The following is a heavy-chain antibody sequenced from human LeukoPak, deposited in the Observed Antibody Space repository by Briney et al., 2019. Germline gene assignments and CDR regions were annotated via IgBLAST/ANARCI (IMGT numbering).Heavy chain of an antibody. V-gene: IGHV3-21*01. Sequence: GGTLTLSCAVSGFPFSSYSLNWLRQSPGKGLEWVSSISSSSSYIYYADSVKGRFTLSRDNAKNSLYLQMNSLRAEDTAVYYCARGRFGESYFDYWGQGTLVTVSS. CDR3: ARGRFGESYFDY. D-gene: IGHD3-10*01. J-gene: IGHJ4*02. CDR2: ISSSSSYI. CDR1: GFPFSSYS.